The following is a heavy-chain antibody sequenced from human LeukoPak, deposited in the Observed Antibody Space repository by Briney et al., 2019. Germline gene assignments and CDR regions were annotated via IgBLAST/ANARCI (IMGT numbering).Heavy chain of an antibody. CDR2: ISSYGDYI. Sequence: GGSLRLSCAASGFTFSTSYMSWVRQAPGKGLEWVSSISSYGDYIFYADSVKGRFTMSRDNADNSLYLQMNSLRAEDTAVYYCARDQGSGGSGWYLDYWGQGTLVTVSS. CDR3: ARDQGSGGSGWYLDY. D-gene: IGHD3-10*01. J-gene: IGHJ4*02. CDR1: GFTFSTSY. V-gene: IGHV3-21*01.